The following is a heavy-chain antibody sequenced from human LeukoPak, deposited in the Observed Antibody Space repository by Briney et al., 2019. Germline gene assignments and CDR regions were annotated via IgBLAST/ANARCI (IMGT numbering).Heavy chain of an antibody. CDR1: GFTFSSFW. J-gene: IGHJ1*01. V-gene: IGHV3-7*01. CDR2: IRPDGTEN. Sequence: GGSLRLSCAASGFTFSSFWMTWVRQAPGKGLEWVANIRPDGTENYYVDSVKGRFTISRDNAKNSLYLQMNGLRAEDTAVYYCAIQKADLITMVRGIIAFWGQGTLVTVSS. CDR3: AIQKADLITMVRGIIAF. D-gene: IGHD3-10*01.